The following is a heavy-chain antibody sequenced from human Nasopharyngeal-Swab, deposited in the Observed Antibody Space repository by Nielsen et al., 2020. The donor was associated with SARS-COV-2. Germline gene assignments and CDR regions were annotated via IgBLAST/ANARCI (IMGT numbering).Heavy chain of an antibody. Sequence: SVKVSCKASGGTFSSYAISWVRQAPGQGLEWVGRIIPILGIANYAQKFQGRVTITADKSTSTAYMELSSLRSEDTTVYYCAKIPGIAVAPLDYWGQGTLVTVSS. J-gene: IGHJ4*02. CDR1: GGTFSSYA. CDR3: AKIPGIAVAPLDY. V-gene: IGHV1-69*04. D-gene: IGHD6-19*01. CDR2: IIPILGIA.